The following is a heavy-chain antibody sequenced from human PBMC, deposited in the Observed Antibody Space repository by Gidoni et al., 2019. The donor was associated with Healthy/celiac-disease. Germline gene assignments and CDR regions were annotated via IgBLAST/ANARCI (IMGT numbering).Heavy chain of an antibody. CDR3: ASLFGVAGNDY. D-gene: IGHD3-3*01. Sequence: QLQLQESGPGLVKPSETLSLTCTVSGGSISSSSYYWGWIRQPPGKGLEWIGSIYYSGSTYYNPSLKSRVTISVDTSKNQFSLKLSSVTAADTAVYYCASLFGVAGNDYWGQGTLVTVSS. V-gene: IGHV4-39*01. CDR2: IYYSGST. J-gene: IGHJ4*02. CDR1: GGSISSSSYY.